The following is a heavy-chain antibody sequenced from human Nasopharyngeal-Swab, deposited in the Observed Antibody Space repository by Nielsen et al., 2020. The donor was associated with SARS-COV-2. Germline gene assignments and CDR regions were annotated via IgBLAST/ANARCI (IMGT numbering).Heavy chain of an antibody. Sequence: SETLFTCAVYGGFFRGFYWSWIRQPPGKGLEWIGEINDSGSTNYNPSLTSRVTMSVDTSKSQFSLKLNSVTAADTAVYYCARGLRKVPIFPASQYYFDYWGQGTLVTVSS. D-gene: IGHD3-9*01. J-gene: IGHJ4*02. CDR2: INDSGST. CDR3: ARGLRKVPIFPASQYYFDY. CDR1: GGFFRGFY. V-gene: IGHV4-34*01.